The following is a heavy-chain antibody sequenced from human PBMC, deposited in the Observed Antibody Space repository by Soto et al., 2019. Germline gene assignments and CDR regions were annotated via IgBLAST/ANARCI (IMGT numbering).Heavy chain of an antibody. CDR3: ARDSVTTIFGVVADHYYYYGMDV. Sequence: ASVKVSCKASGYTFTSYGISWVRQAPGQGLEWMGWISAYNGNTNYAQKLQGRVTMTTGTSPSTAYMELRSLRSDDTAVYYCARDSVTTIFGVVADHYYYYGMDVWGQGTTVTVSS. CDR2: ISAYNGNT. J-gene: IGHJ6*02. D-gene: IGHD3-3*01. CDR1: GYTFTSYG. V-gene: IGHV1-18*01.